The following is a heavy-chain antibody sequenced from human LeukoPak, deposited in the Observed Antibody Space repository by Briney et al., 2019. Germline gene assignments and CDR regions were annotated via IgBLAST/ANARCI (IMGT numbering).Heavy chain of an antibody. CDR2: ITGNSDSI. J-gene: IGHJ4*02. V-gene: IGHV3-9*01. CDR3: GKALTRFDPVDY. D-gene: IGHD3-9*01. Sequence: GGSLRLSCAASGFAFDYYALHRVRQAPGKGLEWVSGITGNSDSIDYADSVKGRFTISRDNAKNSLYLQMNSLRVEDTALYYCGKALTRFDPVDYWGQGTMVAVSS. CDR1: GFAFDYYA.